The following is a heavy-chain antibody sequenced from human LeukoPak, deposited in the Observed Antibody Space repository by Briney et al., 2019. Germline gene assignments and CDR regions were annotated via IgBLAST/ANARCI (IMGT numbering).Heavy chain of an antibody. CDR2: ISAYNGNT. V-gene: IGHV1-18*01. CDR3: ARVSRVITIFGVVTLGDFDI. D-gene: IGHD3-3*01. J-gene: IGHJ3*02. Sequence: GGSLRLSCAASGFTFTSYGISWVRQAPGQGLEWMGWISAYNGNTNYAQKLQGRVTMTTDASTSTAYMELRSLRSDDTAVYYCARVSRVITIFGVVTLGDFDIWGQGTMVTVSS. CDR1: GFTFTSYG.